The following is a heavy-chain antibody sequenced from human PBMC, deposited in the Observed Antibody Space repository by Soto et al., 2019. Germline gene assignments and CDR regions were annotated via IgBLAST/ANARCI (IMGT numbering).Heavy chain of an antibody. J-gene: IGHJ3*02. CDR1: GGSISSYY. Sequence: QVQLQESGPGLVKPSETLSLTCTVSGGSISSYYWSWIRQPPGKGLEWIGYIYYSGSTNYNPSLKSRVTISVDTSKNQFSLKLSSVTAADTAVYYCARFTTMVRGATPAFDIWGQGTMVTVSS. V-gene: IGHV4-59*01. D-gene: IGHD3-10*01. CDR2: IYYSGST. CDR3: ARFTTMVRGATPAFDI.